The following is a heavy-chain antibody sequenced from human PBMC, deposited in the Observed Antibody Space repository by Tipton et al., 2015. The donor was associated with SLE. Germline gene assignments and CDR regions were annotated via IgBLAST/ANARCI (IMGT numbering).Heavy chain of an antibody. CDR3: ARLDAFDI. CDR2: IYYSGST. V-gene: IGHV4-59*12. CDR1: GGSISSYY. Sequence: TLSLTCTVSGGSISSYYWSWIRQPPGKGLEWIGYIYYSGSTNYNPSLKSRVTISVDTSKNQLSLKLSSVTAADTAVYYCARLDAFDIWGQGTMVTVSS. J-gene: IGHJ3*02.